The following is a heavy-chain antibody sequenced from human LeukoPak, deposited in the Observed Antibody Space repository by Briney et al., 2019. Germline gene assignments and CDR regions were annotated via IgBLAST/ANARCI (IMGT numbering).Heavy chain of an antibody. V-gene: IGHV4-59*08. CDR2: IYYSGST. J-gene: IGHJ4*02. Sequence: PSETLSLTCTVSGGSISSYYWSWIRQPPGKGLEWIGYIYYSGSTNYNPSLKSRVTISVDTSKNQFSLKLSSVTAADTAVYYCARGGYYYDSSGPPDYWGQGTLVTVSS. CDR3: ARGGYYYDSSGPPDY. CDR1: GGSISSYY. D-gene: IGHD3-22*01.